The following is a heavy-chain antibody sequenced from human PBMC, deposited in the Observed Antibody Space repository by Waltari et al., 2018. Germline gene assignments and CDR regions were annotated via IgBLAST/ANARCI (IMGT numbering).Heavy chain of an antibody. J-gene: IGHJ4*02. D-gene: IGHD4-4*01. Sequence: EVQLVESGGGLVKPGGSLRLSCAASGFTFSSYSIHWVRQAPGKGLEWVSSISSSSSYIYYADSVKGRFTISRDNVKNSLYLQMNSLRAEDTAVYYCARDDYSITLDYWGQGTLVTVSS. CDR3: ARDDYSITLDY. V-gene: IGHV3-21*01. CDR2: ISSSSSYI. CDR1: GFTFSSYS.